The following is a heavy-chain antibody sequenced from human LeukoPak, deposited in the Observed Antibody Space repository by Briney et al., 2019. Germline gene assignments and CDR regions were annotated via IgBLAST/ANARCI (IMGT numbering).Heavy chain of an antibody. V-gene: IGHV4-59*01. J-gene: IGHJ4*02. CDR1: GGSFSVYY. D-gene: IGHD2-2*01. CDR3: ARSRCTDTSRYTQDFEH. Sequence: SETLALTCAVYGGSFSVYYWSWIRQPPGKALEWIVYIYYSGSTNYNPSLKSRVTISVDTSKNQFSLKLGSVTAADTAVYYCARSRCTDTSRYTQDFEHWGQGTLVTVSS. CDR2: IYYSGST.